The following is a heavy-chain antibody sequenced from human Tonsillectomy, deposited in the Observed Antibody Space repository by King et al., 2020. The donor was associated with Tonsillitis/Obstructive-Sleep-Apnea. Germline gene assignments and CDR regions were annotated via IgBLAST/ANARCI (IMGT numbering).Heavy chain of an antibody. V-gene: IGHV3-48*03. CDR1: EFTFSSYE. CDR3: ARERWGEDDGFDI. D-gene: IGHD3-16*01. J-gene: IGHJ3*02. Sequence: VQLVESGGGLVQPGGSLRLSCAASEFTFSSYEMNWVRQAPGKGLEWVSYIGTSAGSIHYADSVKGRFSISRDNAKKSLYLQMNSLRADDTAVYYCARERWGEDDGFDIWGQGTMVTVSS. CDR2: IGTSAGSI.